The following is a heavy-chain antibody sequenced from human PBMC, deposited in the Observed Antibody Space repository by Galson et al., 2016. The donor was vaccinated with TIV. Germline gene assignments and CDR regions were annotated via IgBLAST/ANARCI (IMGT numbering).Heavy chain of an antibody. V-gene: IGHV1-69*10. CDR2: IMPILGIK. CDR1: GGTLSSYA. D-gene: IGHD1-14*01. CDR3: AREGIGTTSYYYGLDV. J-gene: IGHJ6*02. Sequence: SVKVSCKASGGTLSSYAISWVRQAPGQGLEWMGGIMPILGIKNYAQKFQGRVTIIADESTSTVSMELVLSSLRSDDPAVYYCAREGIGTTSYYYGLDVWGQGTAVTVSS.